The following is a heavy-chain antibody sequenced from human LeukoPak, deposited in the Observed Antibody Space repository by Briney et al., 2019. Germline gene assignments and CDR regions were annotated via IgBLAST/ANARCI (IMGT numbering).Heavy chain of an antibody. CDR2: IYHSGST. CDR1: GYSISSGYY. V-gene: IGHV4-38-2*02. CDR3: ARGQWTNALNWFDP. J-gene: IGHJ5*02. D-gene: IGHD6-19*01. Sequence: PSETLSLTCTVSGYSISSGYYWGWIRQPPGKGLEWIGSIYHSGSTYYNPSLKSRVTISVDTSKNQFSLKLSSVTAADTAVYYCARGQWTNALNWFDPWGQGTLVTVSS.